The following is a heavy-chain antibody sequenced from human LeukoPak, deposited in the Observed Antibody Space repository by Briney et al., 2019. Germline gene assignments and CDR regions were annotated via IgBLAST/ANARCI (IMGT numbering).Heavy chain of an antibody. V-gene: IGHV3-23*01. J-gene: IGHJ4*02. CDR1: GFTFSSHA. CDR3: VSGDTGSGYYY. CDR2: ITDGGDSA. D-gene: IGHD3-22*01. Sequence: GGTLRLSCGASGFTFSSHAMSWVRQTPERGLEWVSAITDGGDSAYYPDSVKGRFTISRDNSKHTLYLQMNNLGAEDTALYYCVSGDTGSGYYYWGQGTLVTVS.